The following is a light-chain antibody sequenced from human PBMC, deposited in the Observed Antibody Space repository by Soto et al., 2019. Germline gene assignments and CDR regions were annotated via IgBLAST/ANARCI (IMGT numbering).Light chain of an antibody. CDR2: VAS. CDR1: SSTSRW. Sequence: DIQMTQSPSTVSASARDRVTIACWGSSSTSRWLDCYQQKHGKAPKLLIYVASTLHSGVPSNLRASGYGTDLTITISGMKLEDFETYYSQQSFQNPRTFGQGTKVDIK. CDR3: QQSFQNPRT. J-gene: IGKJ1*01. V-gene: IGKV1-5*01.